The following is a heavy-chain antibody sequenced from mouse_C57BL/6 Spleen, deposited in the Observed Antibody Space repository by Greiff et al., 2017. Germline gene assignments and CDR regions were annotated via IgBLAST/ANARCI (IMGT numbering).Heavy chain of an antibody. CDR1: GYTFTSYW. Sequence: QVQLQHPGAELVKPGASVKMSCKASGYTFTSYWITWVKQRPGQGLEWIGDIYPGSGSTNYNEKFKSKATLTVDTSSSTAYMQLSSLTSEDSAVYDCARNDSNYDNWYCDVWGTGTTVTVSS. D-gene: IGHD2-5*01. CDR2: IYPGSGST. V-gene: IGHV1-55*01. CDR3: ARNDSNYDNWYCDV. J-gene: IGHJ1*03.